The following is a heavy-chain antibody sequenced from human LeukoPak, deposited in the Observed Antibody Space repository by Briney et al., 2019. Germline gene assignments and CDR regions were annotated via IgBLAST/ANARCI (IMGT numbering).Heavy chain of an antibody. D-gene: IGHD3-10*01. V-gene: IGHV3-23*01. CDR2: SSGSGGST. J-gene: IGHJ4*02. Sequence: GGSLRLSCAASGFTFSSYAMSWFRQAPGKGLEWVSASSGSGGSTYYADSVKGRFTISRDNSKNTLYLQMNSLRAEDTAVYYCAKAPEYYGSGSSYYFDYWGQGTLVTVSS. CDR1: GFTFSSYA. CDR3: AKAPEYYGSGSSYYFDY.